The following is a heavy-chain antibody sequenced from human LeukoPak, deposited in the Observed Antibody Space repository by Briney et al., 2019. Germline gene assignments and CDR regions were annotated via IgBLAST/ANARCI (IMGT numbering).Heavy chain of an antibody. Sequence: GASVKVSCKASGYTFTNYGVSWVRQAPGQGLEWMGWISVYNGNTNYAQKLQGRVTMTTDTSTSTAYMELRSLRSDDTAVYYCARDESQLLWFGELSNGNDYWGQGTLVNVSS. CDR3: ARDESQLLWFGELSNGNDY. CDR1: GYTFTNYG. J-gene: IGHJ4*02. D-gene: IGHD3-10*01. CDR2: ISVYNGNT. V-gene: IGHV1-18*01.